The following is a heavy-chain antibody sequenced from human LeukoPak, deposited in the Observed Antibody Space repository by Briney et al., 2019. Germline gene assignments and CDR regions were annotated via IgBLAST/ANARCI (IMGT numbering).Heavy chain of an antibody. CDR1: GYSISSGYY. CDR3: ARLRAYTPYYFDY. CDR2: IYHSGST. D-gene: IGHD3-16*01. J-gene: IGHJ4*02. Sequence: SETLSLTCAVSGYSISSGYYWGWIRQPPGKGLVWIGSIYHSGSTYYNPSLKSRVTISVDTSKNQFSLKLSSVTAADTAVYYCARLRAYTPYYFDYWGQGTLVTVSS. V-gene: IGHV4-38-2*01.